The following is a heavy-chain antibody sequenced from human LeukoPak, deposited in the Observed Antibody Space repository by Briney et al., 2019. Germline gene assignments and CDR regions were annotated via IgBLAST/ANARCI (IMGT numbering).Heavy chain of an antibody. V-gene: IGHV3-23*01. J-gene: IGHJ4*02. D-gene: IGHD3-10*01. CDR2: SGSGGTT. CDR3: AIFGIGGYFDY. Sequence: GGSLRLSCAASGFTITTYAMSWVRQAPGKGLEWVSGSGSGGTTYYADSVKGRFTISRDNSKNTLYLQMNSLRAEDTAVYYCAIFGIGGYFDYWGQGTLVTVSS. CDR1: GFTITTYA.